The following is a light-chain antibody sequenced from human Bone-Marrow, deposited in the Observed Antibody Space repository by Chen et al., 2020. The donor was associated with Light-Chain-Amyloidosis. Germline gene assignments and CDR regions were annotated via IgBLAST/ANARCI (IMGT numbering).Light chain of an antibody. CDR1: TGAVTSGYY. CDR3: LLYFGGTQGV. Sequence: QTVVTQEPSLTVSPGGTVTLTCASSTGAVTSGYYPNWFQQKPGQAPRALIYSTNNKHPWTPARFSGSLVGGTAALTLSGAQPDDEADYYCLLYFGGTQGVFGTGTKITVL. V-gene: IGLV7-43*01. CDR2: STN. J-gene: IGLJ1*01.